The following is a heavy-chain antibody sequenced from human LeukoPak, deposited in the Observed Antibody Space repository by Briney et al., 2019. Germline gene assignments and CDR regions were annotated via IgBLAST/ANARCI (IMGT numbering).Heavy chain of an antibody. J-gene: IGHJ4*02. CDR1: GFTFSSYW. Sequence: GGSLRLSCAASGFTFSSYWMSWVRQAPGKGLEWVANIKQDGSESNYVGSVKGRFTISRDNAKNSLYLQMNSLRAEDTAVYYCAKDSYSKGDYWGQGTLVTVSS. V-gene: IGHV3-7*05. D-gene: IGHD4-11*01. CDR3: AKDSYSKGDY. CDR2: IKQDGSES.